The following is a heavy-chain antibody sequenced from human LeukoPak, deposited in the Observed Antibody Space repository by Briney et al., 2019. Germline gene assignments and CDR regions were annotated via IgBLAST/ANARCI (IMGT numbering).Heavy chain of an antibody. J-gene: IGHJ4*02. D-gene: IGHD5-18*01. CDR1: GGSISSYY. Sequence: SETLSLTCTVSGGSISSYYWSWIRQPAGKGLEWIGRIYSSGSTYSNPSLKSRVTISLDTSKSQLSLKVSSVTAADTAVYYCASRSGYSYGDFDYWGQGTLVTVSS. CDR2: IYSSGST. V-gene: IGHV4-4*07. CDR3: ASRSGYSYGDFDY.